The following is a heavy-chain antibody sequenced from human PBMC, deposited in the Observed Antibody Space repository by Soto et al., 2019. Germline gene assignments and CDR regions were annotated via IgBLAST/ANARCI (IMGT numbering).Heavy chain of an antibody. V-gene: IGHV4-4*02. CDR1: SGSISSSNW. CDR2: IYHSRST. J-gene: IGHJ6*03. Sequence: QVQLQESGPGLVKPSGTLSLTCAVSSGSISSSNWWSWVRQPPGKGLEWIGEIYHSRSTNYNPSLKSRVNISVDKSKNQFSLKLSSVTAADTAVYYCARVRRLIVVVPAAIRYKDYYYYMDVWGKGTTVTVSS. D-gene: IGHD2-2*01. CDR3: ARVRRLIVVVPAAIRYKDYYYYMDV.